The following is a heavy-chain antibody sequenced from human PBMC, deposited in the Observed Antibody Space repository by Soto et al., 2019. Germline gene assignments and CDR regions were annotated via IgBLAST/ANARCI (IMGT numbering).Heavy chain of an antibody. V-gene: IGHV3-33*01. CDR2: IWSDGTNK. CDR1: GFTFSTYG. CDR3: VRVFDTYYFDL. J-gene: IGHJ4*02. D-gene: IGHD3-9*01. Sequence: QVQLVESGGGVVQPGRSLRLSCAAPGFTFSTYGMHWVRQAPGKGLEWVALIWSDGTNKYYADSVKGRFTISRDNSKKTLYLQMNSLRAEDTAVYYCVRVFDTYYFDLWGQGNMVTVSS.